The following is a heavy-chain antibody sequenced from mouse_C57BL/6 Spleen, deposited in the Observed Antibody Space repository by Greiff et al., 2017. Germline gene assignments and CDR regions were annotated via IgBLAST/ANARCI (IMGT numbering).Heavy chain of an antibody. V-gene: IGHV3-6*01. CDR3: ARGEGYDYEGYYYAMDY. D-gene: IGHD2-4*01. J-gene: IGHJ4*01. CDR2: ISYDGSN. CDR1: GYSITSGYY. Sequence: EVQLQQSGPGLVKPSQSLSLTCSVTGYSITSGYYWNWIRQFPGNKLEWMGYISYDGSNNYNPSLKNRISITRDTSKNQFFLKLNSVTTEDTATYYCARGEGYDYEGYYYAMDYWGQGTSVTVSS.